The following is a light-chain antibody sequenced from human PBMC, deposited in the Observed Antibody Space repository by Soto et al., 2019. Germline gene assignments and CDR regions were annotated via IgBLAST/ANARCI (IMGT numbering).Light chain of an antibody. CDR2: DVS. Sequence: QSVRTQPASLSWSPGQAVTISFPGNTNVVGGYNYVSWYQQHPGKAPKLMIYDVSNRPSGVSNRFSGSKSGNTASLTISGLQAEDEADYYCSSYTSSSTDVFGTGTKVTVL. CDR3: SSYTSSSTDV. CDR1: TNVVGGYNY. V-gene: IGLV2-14*01. J-gene: IGLJ1*01.